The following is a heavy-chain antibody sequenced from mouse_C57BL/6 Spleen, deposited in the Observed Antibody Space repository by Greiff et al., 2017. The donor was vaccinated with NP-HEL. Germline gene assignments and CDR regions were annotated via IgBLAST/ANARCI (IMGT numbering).Heavy chain of an antibody. D-gene: IGHD4-1*02. V-gene: IGHV14-4*01. CDR3: TTPPNWAPFDY. J-gene: IGHJ2*01. CDR2: IDPENGDT. Sequence: EVQLQQSGAELVRPGASVKLSCTASGFNIKDDYMHWVKQRPEQGLEWIGWIDPENGDTEYASKFQGKATITADTSSNTAYLQLSSLTSEDTAVYYCTTPPNWAPFDYWGQGTTLTVSS. CDR1: GFNIKDDY.